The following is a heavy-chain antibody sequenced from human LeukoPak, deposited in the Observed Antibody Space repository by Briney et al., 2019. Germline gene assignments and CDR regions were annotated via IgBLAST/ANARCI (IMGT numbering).Heavy chain of an antibody. CDR1: GFTFSSYA. J-gene: IGHJ4*02. CDR3: AKESGKFDY. CDR2: ISGSGGNT. V-gene: IGHV3-23*01. Sequence: GGSLRLSCAASGFTFSSYAMSWVRQAPGKGLDWVSAISGSGGNTYYADSVKGRFSISRDNSKNSLYLQMNSLRSEDTAMYYCAKESGKFDYWGQGTLVAVSS.